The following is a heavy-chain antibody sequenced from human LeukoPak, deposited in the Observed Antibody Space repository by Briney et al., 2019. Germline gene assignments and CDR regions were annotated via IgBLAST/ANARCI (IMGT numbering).Heavy chain of an antibody. CDR1: GFTFSNAW. Sequence: GGSLRLSCAASGFTFSNAWMSWVRQAPGKGLEWVGRIKSKTDGGTTDYAAPVKGRFTISRDDSKNTLYLQMNSLKTENTAVYYCTTVGYCSGGSCYWDYYYGMDVWGQGTTVTVSS. V-gene: IGHV3-15*01. CDR2: IKSKTDGGTT. J-gene: IGHJ6*02. D-gene: IGHD2-15*01. CDR3: TTVGYCSGGSCYWDYYYGMDV.